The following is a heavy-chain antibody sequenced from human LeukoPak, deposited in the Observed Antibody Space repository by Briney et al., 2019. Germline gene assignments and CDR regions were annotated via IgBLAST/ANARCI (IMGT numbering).Heavy chain of an antibody. CDR2: IRYDGSNK. D-gene: IGHD3-10*01. CDR3: ARGSYGSGSYYGY. V-gene: IGHV3-30*02. CDR1: GFIFSNHG. J-gene: IGHJ4*02. Sequence: GGSLRLSCAASGFIFSNHGMHWVRQGPGKGLEWVGFIRYDGSNKWHGDSVKGRFTISRDNSKNTLYLQMNSLRPEDTAFYYCARGSYGSGSYYGYWGQGTLVTVSP.